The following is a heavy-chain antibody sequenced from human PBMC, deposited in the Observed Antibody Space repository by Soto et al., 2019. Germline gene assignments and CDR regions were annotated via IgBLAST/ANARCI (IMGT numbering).Heavy chain of an antibody. Sequence: GGSLRLSCAASGFTFSSYSMNWVRQAPGKGLEWVSSISSSSSYIYYADSVKGRFTISRDNAKNSLYLQMNSLRAEDTAVYYCARTGGIVVVVAANNWFDPWGQGTLVTVSS. CDR2: ISSSSSYI. V-gene: IGHV3-21*01. CDR1: GFTFSSYS. D-gene: IGHD2-15*01. J-gene: IGHJ5*02. CDR3: ARTGGIVVVVAANNWFDP.